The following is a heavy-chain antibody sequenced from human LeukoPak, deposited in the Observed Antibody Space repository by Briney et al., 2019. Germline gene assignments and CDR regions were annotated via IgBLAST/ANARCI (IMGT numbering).Heavy chain of an antibody. Sequence: GGSLRLSCAASGFTFSSYGMHWVRRAPGKGLEWVAVISYDGSNKYYADSVKGRFTISRDNSKNTLYLQMNSLRAEDTAVYYCARDPNFCSGGSCYYYYGMDVWGQGTTVTVSS. CDR1: GFTFSSYG. V-gene: IGHV3-30*19. CDR3: ARDPNFCSGGSCYYYYGMDV. D-gene: IGHD2-15*01. J-gene: IGHJ6*02. CDR2: ISYDGSNK.